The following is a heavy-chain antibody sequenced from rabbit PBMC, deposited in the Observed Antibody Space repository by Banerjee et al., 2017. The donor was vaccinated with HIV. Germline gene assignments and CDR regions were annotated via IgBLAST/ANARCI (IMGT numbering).Heavy chain of an antibody. Sequence: QQQLEESGGGLVQPEGSLTLTCTASGFSFNNKYVMCWVRQAPGKGLEWIACINSNTGNTVYASWAKGPFTISKTSSTTVTLQMTSLTAADTATYFCARESTIVVAGVMMDYCNLWGQGTLVTVS. CDR2: INSNTGNT. CDR3: ARESTIVVAGVMMDYCNL. CDR1: GFSFNNKYV. D-gene: IGHD4-1*01. J-gene: IGHJ4*01. V-gene: IGHV1S45*01.